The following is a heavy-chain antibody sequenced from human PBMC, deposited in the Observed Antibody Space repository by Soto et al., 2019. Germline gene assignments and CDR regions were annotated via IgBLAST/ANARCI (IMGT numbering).Heavy chain of an antibody. CDR3: ARGFRALYCGGECNSFDP. Sequence: SETLSLTCTVSGGSIRSDSCNWIRQSPGKGLEWIGYMSSTGRSTYNPSLNSRVAMSRDTSKNQISLKLRSVTAADTAVYYCARGFRALYCGGECNSFDPWGQGALVTVSS. CDR1: GGSIRSDS. CDR2: MSSTGRS. V-gene: IGHV4-59*01. J-gene: IGHJ5*02. D-gene: IGHD2-21*01.